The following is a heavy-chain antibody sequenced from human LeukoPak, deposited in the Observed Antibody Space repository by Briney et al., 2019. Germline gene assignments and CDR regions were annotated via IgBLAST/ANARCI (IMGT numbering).Heavy chain of an antibody. D-gene: IGHD3-22*01. CDR3: ARDGTGYYDSSGYPDY. V-gene: IGHV1-2*02. CDR1: GYTFTGYY. J-gene: IGHJ4*02. Sequence: ASVKVPCKASGYTFTGYYMHWVRQAPGQGLEWMGWINPNSGGTNYAQKFQGRVTMTRDTSISTAYMELSRLRSDDTAVYYCARDGTGYYDSSGYPDYWGQGTLVTVSS. CDR2: INPNSGGT.